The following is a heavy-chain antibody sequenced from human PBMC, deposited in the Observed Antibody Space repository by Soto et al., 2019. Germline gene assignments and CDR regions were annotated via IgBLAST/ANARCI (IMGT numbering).Heavy chain of an antibody. V-gene: IGHV4-61*01. D-gene: IGHD1-26*01. Sequence: SQTLSLTCTVSGGSVSSGSYYWSWIRQPPGKGLEWIGYIYYSGSTNYNPSLKSRVTISVDTSKNQFSLKLSSVTAADTAVYYCARQELSGSYYLGGLDYWGQGTLVTVSS. CDR1: GGSVSSGSYY. CDR3: ARQELSGSYYLGGLDY. CDR2: IYYSGST. J-gene: IGHJ4*02.